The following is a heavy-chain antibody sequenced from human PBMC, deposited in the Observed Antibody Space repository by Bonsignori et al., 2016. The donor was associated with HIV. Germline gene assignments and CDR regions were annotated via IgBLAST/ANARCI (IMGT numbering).Heavy chain of an antibody. CDR3: AHRPDSSSWYRMGSAFDY. V-gene: IGHV2-5*02. CDR2: IYWDDDK. D-gene: IGHD6-13*01. J-gene: IGHJ4*02. Sequence: WIRQPPGKALEWLALIYWDDDKRYSPSLKSRLTITKDTSKNQVVLTMTNMDPVDTATYYCAHRPDSSSWYRMGSAFDYWGQGTLVTVSS.